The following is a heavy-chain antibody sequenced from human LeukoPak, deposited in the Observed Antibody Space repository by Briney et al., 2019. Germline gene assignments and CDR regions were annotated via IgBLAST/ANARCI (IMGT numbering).Heavy chain of an antibody. CDR1: GYTFTSYD. V-gene: IGHV1-8*01. D-gene: IGHD3-3*01. Sequence: ASVKVSCKASGYTFTSYDINWVRPATGQGLEWMGWMNPNSGNTGYAQKFQGRVTMTRNTSISTAYMELSSLRSEDTAVYYCARDHYDFWSGYYGSYYYYGMDVWGQGTTVTVSS. J-gene: IGHJ6*02. CDR2: MNPNSGNT. CDR3: ARDHYDFWSGYYGSYYYYGMDV.